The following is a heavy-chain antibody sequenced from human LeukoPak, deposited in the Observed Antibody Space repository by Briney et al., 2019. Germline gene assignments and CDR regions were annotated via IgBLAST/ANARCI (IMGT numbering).Heavy chain of an antibody. CDR3: APRGVVIDY. Sequence: PGGSLRLSCAASGFTFNSYTMNWVRQAPGRGLEWVSYISSSSSTIYYADSVKGRFTISRDNAKNSLYLQMSSLRDEDTAVYYCAPRGVVIDYWGQGTLVTVSS. J-gene: IGHJ4*02. V-gene: IGHV3-48*02. CDR2: ISSSSSTI. D-gene: IGHD3-3*01. CDR1: GFTFNSYT.